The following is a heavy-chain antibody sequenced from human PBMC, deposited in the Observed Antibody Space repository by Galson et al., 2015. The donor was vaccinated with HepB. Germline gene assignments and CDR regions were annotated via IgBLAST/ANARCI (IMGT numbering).Heavy chain of an antibody. CDR3: ATRPVEFRDY. CDR1: GFTFSNYG. J-gene: IGHJ4*02. D-gene: IGHD3-10*01. CDR2: ISYDGSNK. Sequence: SLRLSCAASGFTFSNYGMHWVRQAPGQGLEWVAVISYDGSNKYYADSVKGRFTISRDNSKNTLYLQMNSLRAEDTAVYYCATRPVEFRDYWGQGTLVTVSS. V-gene: IGHV3-30*03.